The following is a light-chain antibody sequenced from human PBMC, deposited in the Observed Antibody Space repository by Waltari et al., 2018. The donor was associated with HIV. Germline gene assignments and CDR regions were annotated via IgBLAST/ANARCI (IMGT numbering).Light chain of an antibody. CDR2: GTN. J-gene: IGLJ1*01. CDR3: GSRDSSGYSYG. CDR1: SLRPYY. V-gene: IGLV3-19*01. Sequence: SSDLTQDPAVSVALGQTVRITCQGDSLRPYYAAWYQKKPGHAPCLVVYGTNKRHAGLRERFSGATSGNTASLTITGAQAVDEADYYCGSRDSSGYSYGFGPGTKVTVL.